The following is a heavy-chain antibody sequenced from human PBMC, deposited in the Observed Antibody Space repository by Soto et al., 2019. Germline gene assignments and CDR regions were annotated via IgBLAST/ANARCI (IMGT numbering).Heavy chain of an antibody. Sequence: SETLPLSVTVSGGCISSYYWSWIRQPPGKGLEWIGYIYYSGSTNYNPSLKSRVTISVDTSKNQFSLKLSSVTAEDTAVYYCARDGGYSHDAFDICGQGTMVTVSS. V-gene: IGHV4-59*01. CDR3: ARDGGYSHDAFDI. CDR1: GGCISSYY. J-gene: IGHJ3*02. CDR2: IYYSGST. D-gene: IGHD2-15*01.